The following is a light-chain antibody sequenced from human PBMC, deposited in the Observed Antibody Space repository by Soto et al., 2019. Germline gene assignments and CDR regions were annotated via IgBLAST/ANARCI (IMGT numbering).Light chain of an antibody. J-gene: IGKJ1*01. CDR3: RRHDG. CDR2: GAS. Sequence: PGETGTLCWTACQGVSSSSLAWYRQKPGQAPRLLIYGASRRATGIPDRFSGSGSGTDFSIINTGEEPEDFSVYYGRRHDGFGQGTKVDIK. CDR1: QGVSSSS. V-gene: IGKV3-20*01.